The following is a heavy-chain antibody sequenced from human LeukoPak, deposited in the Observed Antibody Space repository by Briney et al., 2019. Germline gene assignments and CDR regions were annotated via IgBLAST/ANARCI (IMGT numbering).Heavy chain of an antibody. CDR1: GFIFNGYT. CDR3: ARVGARGRLEDYYGSGSYSWFDP. D-gene: IGHD3-10*01. J-gene: IGHJ5*02. Sequence: GGSLRLSCEASGFIFNGYTMSWVRQPPGKGLEWVSTIYTGGRTNYADPVKGRFTISRDNSKNTLYLQMKSLRAEDTAVYYCARVGARGRLEDYYGSGSYSWFDPWGQGTLVTVSS. CDR2: IYTGGRT. V-gene: IGHV3-66*01.